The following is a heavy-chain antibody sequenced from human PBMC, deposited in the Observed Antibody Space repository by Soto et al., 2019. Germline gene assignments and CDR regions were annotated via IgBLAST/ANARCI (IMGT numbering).Heavy chain of an antibody. CDR1: GYTFTSYA. D-gene: IGHD4-17*01. J-gene: IGHJ4*02. CDR2: INAGNGNT. V-gene: IGHV1-3*01. Sequence: QVQLVQSGAEVKKPGASVKVSCKASGYTFTSYAMHWVRQAPGQRLEWMGWINAGNGNTKYSQKFQGRVTITSDTSASTAYMELSSLRSEDTAVYYCARDRRATVTHFDYWGQGTLVTVSS. CDR3: ARDRRATVTHFDY.